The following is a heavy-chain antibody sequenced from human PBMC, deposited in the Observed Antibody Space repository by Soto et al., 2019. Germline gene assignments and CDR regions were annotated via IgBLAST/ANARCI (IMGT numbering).Heavy chain of an antibody. CDR2: IVPMFGTP. CDR1: GGTFADFI. V-gene: IGHV1-69*13. D-gene: IGHD6-6*01. J-gene: IGHJ6*02. CDR3: ARNGTYSSSLSQYSGMDV. Sequence: WASVKVSCKASGGTFADFIRNWVRQTPGQGLEWMGGIVPMFGTPTYAEKFKGRVTISATGSTSTAYMELTSLRSEDTAVYYCARNGTYSSSLSQYSGMDVWGQGTTVTLCS.